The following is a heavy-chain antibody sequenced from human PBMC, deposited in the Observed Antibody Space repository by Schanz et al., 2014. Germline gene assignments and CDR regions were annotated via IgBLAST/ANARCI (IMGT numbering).Heavy chain of an antibody. CDR1: GFTFSSYG. J-gene: IGHJ4*02. CDR3: AKDSTHIDIVLVPTAMDY. CDR2: MSYDGSIK. D-gene: IGHD2-2*01. Sequence: QVQMVESGGGVVQPGRSLRLSCAASGFTFSSYGMHWVRQAPGKGLEWVAAMSYDGSIKYYGDSVKGRFTISRDNSKNTLYRHMNTLRSEDTAVYYCAKDSTHIDIVLVPTAMDYWGQGTLVTVSS. V-gene: IGHV3-30*18.